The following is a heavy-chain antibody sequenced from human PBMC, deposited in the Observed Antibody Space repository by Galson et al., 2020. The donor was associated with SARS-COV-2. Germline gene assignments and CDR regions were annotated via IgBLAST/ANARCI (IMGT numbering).Heavy chain of an antibody. CDR1: GGSFSGYS. CDR3: ARGFDGLYDSSGFFGLGVFFYYGLDV. Sequence: SQTLSLTCAVFGGSFSGYSWTWIRQPPGKGLEWIGEINLSGRTRYNPSLKSRVSMPVDTSKNQFSLRLSSVTAADTAVYYCARGFDGLYDSSGFFGLGVFFYYGLDVWGQGTTVSVPS. D-gene: IGHD3-22*01. V-gene: IGHV4-34*01. CDR2: INLSGRT. J-gene: IGHJ6*02.